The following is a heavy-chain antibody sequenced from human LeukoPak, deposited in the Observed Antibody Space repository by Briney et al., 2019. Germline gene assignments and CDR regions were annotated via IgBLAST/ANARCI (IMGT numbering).Heavy chain of an antibody. CDR3: VRIYGEIDY. CDR2: ISYDGSDK. V-gene: IGHV3-30*03. CDR1: RFTFSSYG. Sequence: PGGSLRLSCAASRFTFSSYGMHWVRQAPGKGLEWVAVISYDGSDKYYADSVKGRFTISRDNSKNTLYLQMNSLRAEDTAVYYCVRIYGEIDYWGQGTLVTVSS. J-gene: IGHJ4*02. D-gene: IGHD3-10*01.